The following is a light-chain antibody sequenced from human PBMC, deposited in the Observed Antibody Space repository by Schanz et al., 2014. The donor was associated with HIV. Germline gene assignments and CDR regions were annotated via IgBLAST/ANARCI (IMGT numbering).Light chain of an antibody. J-gene: IGLJ1*01. CDR1: SSNIGAGYD. Sequence: QSVLTQPPSASGTPGQRVTISCSGSSSNIGAGYDVHWYQLLPGTAPTLLIFDNTNRPSGVPARFSGSKSGSSASLAISGLQADDEADYYCQSYDSSLSGPYVFGTGTKVTVL. V-gene: IGLV1-40*01. CDR2: DNT. CDR3: QSYDSSLSGPYV.